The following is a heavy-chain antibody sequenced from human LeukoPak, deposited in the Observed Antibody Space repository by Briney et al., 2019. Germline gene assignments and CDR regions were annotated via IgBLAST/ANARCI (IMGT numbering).Heavy chain of an antibody. CDR1: GFTFSPLG. CDR3: ARGRDSGSFIIDY. J-gene: IGHJ4*02. CDR2: ISSGSSTT. Sequence: GGSLRLSCAASGFTFSPLGMNWVRQAPGRGLEWVSYISSGSSTTYYADSVKGRFTISRDNAKNSLYLQVNSLRDEDTAVYYCARGRDSGSFIIDYWGQGTLVTVSS. D-gene: IGHD3-10*01. V-gene: IGHV3-48*02.